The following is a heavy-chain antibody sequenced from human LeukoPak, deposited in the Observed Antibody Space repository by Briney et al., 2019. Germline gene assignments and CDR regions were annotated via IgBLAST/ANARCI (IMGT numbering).Heavy chain of an antibody. V-gene: IGHV4-39*07. J-gene: IGHJ5*02. CDR1: GGSISSSSYY. Sequence: SETLSLTCTVSGGSISSSSYYWGWIRQPPGKGLEWIGSIYYSGSTYYNPSLKSRVTISVDTSKNQFSLKLSSVTAADTAVYYCARGGFGELLYSSWFDPWGQGTLVTVSS. CDR2: IYYSGST. CDR3: ARGGFGELLYSSWFDP. D-gene: IGHD3-10*01.